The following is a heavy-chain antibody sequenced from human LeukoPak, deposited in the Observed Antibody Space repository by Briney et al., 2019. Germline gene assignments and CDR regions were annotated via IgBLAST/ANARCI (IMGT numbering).Heavy chain of an antibody. J-gene: IGHJ4*02. CDR3: AKDSEYYYDSSGYSDY. D-gene: IGHD3-22*01. CDR1: GFIFTTYW. V-gene: IGHV3-74*01. Sequence: GGSLRLSCAASGFIFTTYWMHWVREAPGKGLVWVARINIDGSSTYYADSVKGRFTISRDNAKNSLYLQMNSLRAEDTALYYCAKDSEYYYDSSGYSDYWGQGTLVTVSS. CDR2: INIDGSST.